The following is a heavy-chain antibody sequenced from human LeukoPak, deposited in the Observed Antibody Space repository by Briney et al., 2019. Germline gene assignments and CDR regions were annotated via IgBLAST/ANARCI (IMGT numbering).Heavy chain of an antibody. CDR2: TRNKARSYTT. CDR1: GFTFSSYG. J-gene: IGHJ4*02. CDR3: ARTYYDILTGIRDFDY. D-gene: IGHD3-9*01. V-gene: IGHV3-72*01. Sequence: HPGGSLRLSCAASGFTFSSYGMHWVRQAPGKGLEWVGRTRNKARSYTTDYAASVKGRFTISRDASKNSVYLQMNSLKTEDTAVYYCARTYYDILTGIRDFDYWGQGTLVTVSS.